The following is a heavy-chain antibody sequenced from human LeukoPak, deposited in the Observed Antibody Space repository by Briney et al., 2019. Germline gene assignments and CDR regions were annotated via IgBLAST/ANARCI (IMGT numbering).Heavy chain of an antibody. J-gene: IGHJ4*02. CDR3: ARSRVWSDYWGYFDY. CDR1: SGSIRTSY. Sequence: PSETLSLTCTVSSGSIRTSYCSWIRQPPGKGLEWIGYIYHSGSTNYNPSLKSRVNLSVDMAKNQISLKMSSVTAADTAVYYCARSRVWSDYWGYFDYWGQGILVTVSS. V-gene: IGHV4-59*01. D-gene: IGHD3-3*01. CDR2: IYHSGST.